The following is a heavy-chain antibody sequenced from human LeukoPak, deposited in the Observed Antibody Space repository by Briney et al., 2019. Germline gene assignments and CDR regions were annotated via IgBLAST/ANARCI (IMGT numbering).Heavy chain of an antibody. CDR3: ARDLWGWGSDYLDY. CDR1: GYTFTDYY. Sequence: ASVKVSCKASGYTFTDYYVHWVRLVPGQGLEWMGRISPNSGATNYAEKFRGRVTMARDTSINTVYMEMSSLRSDDTAVFYCARDLWGWGSDYLDYWGQGTLVTVSS. D-gene: IGHD4/OR15-4a*01. V-gene: IGHV1-2*06. CDR2: ISPNSGAT. J-gene: IGHJ4*02.